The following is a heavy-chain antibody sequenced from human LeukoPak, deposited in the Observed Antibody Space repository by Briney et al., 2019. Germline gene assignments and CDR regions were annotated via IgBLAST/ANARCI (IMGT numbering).Heavy chain of an antibody. CDR3: AKPTKMYYYDSGALNY. CDR1: GFTFSNYA. Sequence: GTSLRLSCEASGFTFSNYAMNWVRQAPGKGLQWVSTISVGSDITYYADSVKGRFTISRDNDKNTLYLQMNSLRADDTAIYYCAKPTKMYYYDSGALNYWGPGTLVTVFS. CDR2: ISVGSDIT. D-gene: IGHD3-22*01. J-gene: IGHJ4*02. V-gene: IGHV3-23*01.